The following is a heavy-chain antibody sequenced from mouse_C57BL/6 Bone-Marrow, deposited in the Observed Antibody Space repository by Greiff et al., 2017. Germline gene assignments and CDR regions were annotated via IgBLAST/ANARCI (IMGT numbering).Heavy chain of an antibody. J-gene: IGHJ4*01. CDR3: ALYVSYAMDY. CDR1: GYTFTDYY. Sequence: VQLQQSGPELVKPGASVKISCKASGYTFTDYYMNWVKQSHGKSLEWIGDINPNNGGTSYNQKFKGKATLTVDKSSSTAYMELRSLTSEDSAVYYCALYVSYAMDYWVQGTSVTVSS. CDR2: INPNNGGT. V-gene: IGHV1-26*01. D-gene: IGHD2-3*01.